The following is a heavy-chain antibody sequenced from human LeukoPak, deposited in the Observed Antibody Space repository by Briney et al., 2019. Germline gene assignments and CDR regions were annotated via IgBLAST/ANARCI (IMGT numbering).Heavy chain of an antibody. Sequence: SVKVSCKASGGTFSSYAISWVRQAPGQGLEWMGGIIPIFGTANYAQKFQGRVTITADESTSTAYMELSSLRSADTAMYYCARDLGDYVWVAWGQGTLVTVSS. CDR2: IIPIFGTA. CDR1: GGTFSSYA. CDR3: ARDLGDYVWVA. V-gene: IGHV1-69*13. D-gene: IGHD3-16*01. J-gene: IGHJ5*02.